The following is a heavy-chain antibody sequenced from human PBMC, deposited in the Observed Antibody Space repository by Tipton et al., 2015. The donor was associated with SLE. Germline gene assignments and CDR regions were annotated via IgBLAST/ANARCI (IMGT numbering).Heavy chain of an antibody. CDR3: AREGILTGGFDP. CDR2: ISYDGSNQ. D-gene: IGHD3-9*01. V-gene: IGHV3-30*04. J-gene: IGHJ5*02. Sequence: SLRLSCAASGFTFSIYAMHCVRQAPGKGLEWVAVISYDGSNQYYADSVKGRFTISRDNSKNTLYLQMNSLRAEDTAVYYCAREGILTGGFDPWGQGTLVTVPS. CDR1: GFTFSIYA.